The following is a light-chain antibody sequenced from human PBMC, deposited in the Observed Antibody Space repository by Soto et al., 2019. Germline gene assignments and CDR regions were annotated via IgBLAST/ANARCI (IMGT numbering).Light chain of an antibody. Sequence: QSALTQPPSASGSPGQSVAISCNGTSSDVGGYNYVSWYQQHPGKAPKLMIYEVNKRPSGVPDRFSGPKSGNTASLTVSGLQAEDEADYYCSSYAGSSNVFGTGTKVTVL. CDR3: SSYAGSSNV. CDR1: SSDVGGYNY. J-gene: IGLJ1*01. V-gene: IGLV2-8*01. CDR2: EVN.